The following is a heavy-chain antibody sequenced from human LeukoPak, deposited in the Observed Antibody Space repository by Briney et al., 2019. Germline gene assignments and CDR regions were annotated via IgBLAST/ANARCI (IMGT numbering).Heavy chain of an antibody. CDR3: ARAYDFWSALPPEGH. CDR1: GYTFTGYY. CDR2: INPNSGGT. Sequence: ASVKVSCKASGYTFTGYYMHWVRQAPGQGLEWMGWINPNSGGTNYAQKFQGRVTMTRDTSISTAYMELSRLRSDDTAVYYCARAYDFWSALPPEGHWGQGTLVTVSS. J-gene: IGHJ4*02. D-gene: IGHD3-3*01. V-gene: IGHV1-2*02.